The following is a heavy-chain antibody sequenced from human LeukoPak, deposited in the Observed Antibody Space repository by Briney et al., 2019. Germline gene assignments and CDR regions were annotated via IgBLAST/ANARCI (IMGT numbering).Heavy chain of an antibody. CDR1: GGSISSRDYY. CDR2: IYYSGST. Sequence: SETLSLTCTVSGGSISSRDYYWTWIRQPPGKGLEWLGYIYYSGSTYYNPSLKSRVTISVDTSKNQFSLNLSSVTAADTAVYYCARENYYDSSGYFLFDYWGQGTLVTVSS. V-gene: IGHV4-30-4*08. D-gene: IGHD3-22*01. J-gene: IGHJ4*02. CDR3: ARENYYDSSGYFLFDY.